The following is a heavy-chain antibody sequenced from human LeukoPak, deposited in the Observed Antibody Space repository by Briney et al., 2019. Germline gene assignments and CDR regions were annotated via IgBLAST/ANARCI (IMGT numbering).Heavy chain of an antibody. Sequence: ASVKVSCKASGYTFTSYYMHWVRQAPGQGLEWMGIINPSGGSTSYAQKFQGRVTMTRDTSTSTAYMELSSLRSEDTAVYYCALGGYYYDSSGKSLSYFDYWGQGTLVTVSS. V-gene: IGHV1-46*01. D-gene: IGHD3-22*01. CDR3: ALGGYYYDSSGKSLSYFDY. CDR2: INPSGGST. CDR1: GYTFTSYY. J-gene: IGHJ4*02.